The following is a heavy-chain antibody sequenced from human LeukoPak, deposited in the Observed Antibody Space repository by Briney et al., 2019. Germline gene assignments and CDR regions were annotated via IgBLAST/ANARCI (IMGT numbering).Heavy chain of an antibody. J-gene: IGHJ4*02. CDR2: IWYDGSNK. V-gene: IGHV3-33*08. Sequence: GGSLRLSCAASGFTFSNFGMHWVRQAPGKGLEWVAVIWYDGSNKNYADSVKGRFTISRDNSKNTLSLQMNSLRAEDTAVYYCARGFSYPDYWGQGTLVTVSS. CDR3: ARGFSYPDY. CDR1: GFTFSNFG.